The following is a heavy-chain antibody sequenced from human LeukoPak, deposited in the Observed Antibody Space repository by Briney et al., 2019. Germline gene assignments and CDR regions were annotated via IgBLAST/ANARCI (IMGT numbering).Heavy chain of an antibody. CDR1: GYTFTDYA. J-gene: IGHJ4*02. Sequence: GASVKVSCKASGYTFTDYALHWVRQAPGQSLEWMGWITTGRGETRYSQEFQRRITFTRDTSASTVYMDLSDLRSEDTAVYYCAGWWYSYGNYFDYWGQGTLVTVSS. V-gene: IGHV1-3*03. D-gene: IGHD5-18*01. CDR2: ITTGRGET. CDR3: AGWWYSYGNYFDY.